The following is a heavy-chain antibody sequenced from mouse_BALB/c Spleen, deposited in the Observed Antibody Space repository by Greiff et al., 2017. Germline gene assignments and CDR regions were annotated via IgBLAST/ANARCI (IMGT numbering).Heavy chain of an antibody. D-gene: IGHD2-14*01. V-gene: IGHV14-4*02. CDR1: GFNIKDYY. CDR2: IDPENGDT. CDR3: NAAYYRYGGYAMDY. J-gene: IGHJ4*01. Sequence: EVQLQQSGAELVRSGASVKLSCTASGFNIKDYYMHWVKQRPEQGLEWIGWIDPENGDTEYAPKFQGKATMTADTSSNTAYLQLSSLTSEDTAVYYGNAAYYRYGGYAMDYWGQGTSVTVSS.